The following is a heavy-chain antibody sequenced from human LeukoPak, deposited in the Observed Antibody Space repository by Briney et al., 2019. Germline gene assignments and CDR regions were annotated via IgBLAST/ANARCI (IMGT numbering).Heavy chain of an antibody. V-gene: IGHV1-2*06. D-gene: IGHD3-16*02. Sequence: VASVKVSCKASGYTFSGYYMHWVRQAPGQGLEWMGRINPNSGDTNYAQKFQGRVTMTRDTSINTAYMELSRLRSDDTAVYFCARGGVPRNHVYDYAWVNFRSIKWLDPWGQGTLVTVSS. CDR3: ARGGVPRNHVYDYAWVNFRSIKWLDP. CDR1: GYTFSGYY. CDR2: INPNSGDT. J-gene: IGHJ5*02.